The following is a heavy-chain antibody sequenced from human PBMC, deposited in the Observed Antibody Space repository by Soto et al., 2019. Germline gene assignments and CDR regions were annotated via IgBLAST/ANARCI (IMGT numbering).Heavy chain of an antibody. D-gene: IGHD4-17*01. J-gene: IGHJ4*02. CDR2: INHSGST. CDR1: GGSFSGYY. Sequence: TSETLSLTCTVYGGSFSGYYWSWIRQPPGKGLEWIGEINHSGSTNYNPSLKSRVTISVDTSKNQFSLKLSSVTAADTAVYYCARGRRPTTTVTTSDYWGQGTLVTVSS. CDR3: ARGRRPTTTVTTSDY. V-gene: IGHV4-34*01.